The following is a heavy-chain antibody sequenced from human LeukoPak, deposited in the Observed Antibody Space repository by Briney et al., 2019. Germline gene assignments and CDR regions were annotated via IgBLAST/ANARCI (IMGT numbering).Heavy chain of an antibody. V-gene: IGHV3-20*01. CDR2: INWNGGST. D-gene: IGHD4-17*01. Sequence: PGGSLRLSCAASGFTFDDYGMSWVRQAPGKGLEWVSGINWNGGSTGYADSVKGRLTISRDNAKNSLYLQMNSLRAEDTALYHCARDFYGDSLNAFDIWGQGTMVTVSS. CDR3: ARDFYGDSLNAFDI. CDR1: GFTFDDYG. J-gene: IGHJ3*02.